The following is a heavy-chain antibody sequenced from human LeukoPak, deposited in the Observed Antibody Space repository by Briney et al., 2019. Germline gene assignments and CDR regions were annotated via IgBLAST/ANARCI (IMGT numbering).Heavy chain of an antibody. CDR3: ARGEYSYGFLYLDP. D-gene: IGHD5-18*01. J-gene: IGHJ5*02. CDR1: GGSISSYY. CDR2: IYYSGST. V-gene: IGHV4-59*01. Sequence: SETLSLTCTVSGGSISSYYWSWIRQPPGKGLEWIGYIYYSGSTNYNPSLKSRVTISVDTSKNQFSLKLSSVTAADTAVYYCARGEYSYGFLYLDPWGQGTLVTVSS.